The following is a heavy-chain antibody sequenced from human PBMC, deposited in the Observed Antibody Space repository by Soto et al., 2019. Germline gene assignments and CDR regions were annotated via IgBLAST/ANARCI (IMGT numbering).Heavy chain of an antibody. V-gene: IGHV3-30*18. J-gene: IGHJ4*02. CDR1: GFTFSSYG. CDR3: AKEKVPVVVTSSFDY. D-gene: IGHD2-21*02. Sequence: QVQLVESGGGVVQPGRSLRLSCAASGFTFSSYGMHWVRQAPGKGLEWVAVISYDGSNKYYADSVKGRFTISRDNSKNTLYLQMNSLRAEDTAVYFCAKEKVPVVVTSSFDYWGQGTLVTVSS. CDR2: ISYDGSNK.